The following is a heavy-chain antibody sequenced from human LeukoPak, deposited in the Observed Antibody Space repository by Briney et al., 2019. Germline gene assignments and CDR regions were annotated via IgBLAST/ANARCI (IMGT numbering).Heavy chain of an antibody. D-gene: IGHD3-22*01. CDR1: GGTFSSYA. J-gene: IGHJ5*02. CDR3: ARAFQQSLLYYYDSSGYPNWFDP. CDR2: IIPILGIA. V-gene: IGHV1-69*04. Sequence: ASVKVSCKASGGTFSSYAISWVRQAPGRGLEWMGRIIPILGIANYAQKFQGRVTITADKSTSTAYMELSSLRSEDTAVYYCARAFQQSLLYYYDSSGYPNWFDPWGQGTLVTVSS.